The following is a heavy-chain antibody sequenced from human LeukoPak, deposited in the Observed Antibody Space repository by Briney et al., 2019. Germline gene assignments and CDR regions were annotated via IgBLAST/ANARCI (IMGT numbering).Heavy chain of an antibody. CDR1: NGSVSSGSYY. CDR2: IYYSGST. J-gene: IGHJ4*02. V-gene: IGHV4-61*01. CDR3: ACGYYDILTGSPPFDY. Sequence: SETLSLTCTVSNGSVSSGSYYWSWIRQPPGKGLEWIGYIYYSGSTNYNPSLKSRVTISVDTSKNQFSLKLSSVTAADTALYYCACGYYDILTGSPPFDYWGQGTLVTVSS. D-gene: IGHD3-9*01.